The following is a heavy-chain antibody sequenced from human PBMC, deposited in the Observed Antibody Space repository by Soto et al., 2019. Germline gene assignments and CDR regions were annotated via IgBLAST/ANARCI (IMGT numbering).Heavy chain of an antibody. CDR2: LVGSGGDK. CDR1: GFGFSAYA. D-gene: IGHD2-8*01. Sequence: GGSLRLSCAGSGFGFSAYAMNWVRQAPGKGLQWVSGLVGSGGDKNYADSVRGRFTVSRDNSKNTLYLQMNSLRSEDTAVYYCAVTDLMVYAIRSMDVWGKRTTVTVSS. J-gene: IGHJ6*03. V-gene: IGHV3-23*01. CDR3: AVTDLMVYAIRSMDV.